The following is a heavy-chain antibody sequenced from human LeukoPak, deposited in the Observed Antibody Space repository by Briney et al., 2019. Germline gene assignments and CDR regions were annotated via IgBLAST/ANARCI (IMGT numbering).Heavy chain of an antibody. CDR1: GITFSSHA. CDR2: ISGSGGHT. D-gene: IGHD5-24*01. CDR3: AKGGAATMRDGYNYYYYYMEV. V-gene: IGHV3-23*01. Sequence: GGSLRLSCAASGITFSSHAMSWVRQAPGKGLEWVSLISGSGGHTYYGDSVKGRFTISRDNSTNRWYLQMNSLRPEDTAVYYCAKGGAATMRDGYNYYYYYMEVWGRGTTVTVSS. J-gene: IGHJ6*03.